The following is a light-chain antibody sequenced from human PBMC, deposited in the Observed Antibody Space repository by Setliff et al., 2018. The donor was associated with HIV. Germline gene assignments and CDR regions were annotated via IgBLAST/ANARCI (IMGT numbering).Light chain of an antibody. CDR1: SNDVGAYNT. Sequence: QSALAQPASVSGSPGQSITISCTGTSNDVGAYNTVYWYQQHPGEAPKLMIYDVSTRPSGVSNRFSGSESGNTASLTISGLQTEDEADYYCSSYTSSSTDVFGTGTKSPS. CDR3: SSYTSSSTDV. J-gene: IGLJ1*01. V-gene: IGLV2-14*01. CDR2: DVS.